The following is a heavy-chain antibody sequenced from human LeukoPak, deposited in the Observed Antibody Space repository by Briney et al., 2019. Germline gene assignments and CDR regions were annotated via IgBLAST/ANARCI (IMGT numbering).Heavy chain of an antibody. CDR2: IKQDGSEK. J-gene: IGHJ4*02. V-gene: IGHV3-7*05. D-gene: IGHD2-2*01. Sequence: GGSLRLSCAASGFTFSSYWMSWVRQAPGKGLEWVANIKQDGSEKYYVDSVKGRFSISRDNAKNSLYLQMNSLRAEDTAVYYCASSLNIVVVPAALNYWGQGTLVTVSS. CDR3: ASSLNIVVVPAALNY. CDR1: GFTFSSYW.